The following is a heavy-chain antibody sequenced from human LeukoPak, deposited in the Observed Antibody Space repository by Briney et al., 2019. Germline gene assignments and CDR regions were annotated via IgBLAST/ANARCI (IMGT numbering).Heavy chain of an antibody. CDR1: GYTFTSYD. D-gene: IGHD1-26*01. Sequence: ASVKLSCKASGYTFTSYDINWVRQATGQGLEWMGCMNPNSGNTGYAQKFQGRVTITRNTSISTAYMELNSLRAEDTAVYYCARDAGWELRDAFDIWGQGTMVTVSS. V-gene: IGHV1-8*03. J-gene: IGHJ3*02. CDR3: ARDAGWELRDAFDI. CDR2: MNPNSGNT.